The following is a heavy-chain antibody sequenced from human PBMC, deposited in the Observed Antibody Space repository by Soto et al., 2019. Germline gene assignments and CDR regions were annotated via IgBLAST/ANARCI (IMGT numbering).Heavy chain of an antibody. CDR2: LIPIFGTA. Sequence: QVQLVQSGAEVKKPGSSVNVSCKASGGTFSSYAISWVRQAPGQALEWMGGLIPIFGTANYAQKFQGRVTITAYECTSTDYMELSSLRSEETAVYYCARTSVAGTPFFDCWGQGTLVTVSS. V-gene: IGHV1-69*01. CDR1: GGTFSSYA. CDR3: ARTSVAGTPFFDC. D-gene: IGHD6-19*01. J-gene: IGHJ4*02.